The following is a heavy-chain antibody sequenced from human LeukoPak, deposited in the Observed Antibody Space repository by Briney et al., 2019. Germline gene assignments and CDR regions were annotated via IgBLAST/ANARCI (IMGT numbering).Heavy chain of an antibody. Sequence: ASVKVSCKASGYTFISYYMHWVRQAPGQGLEWMGIINPSGGSTSYAQKFQGRVTMTRDTSTSTVYMELSSLRSEDTAVYYCARVGTAAAGPGSPTYYFDYWGQGTLVTVSS. CDR3: ARVGTAAAGPGSPTYYFDY. CDR1: GYTFISYY. J-gene: IGHJ4*02. V-gene: IGHV1-46*01. D-gene: IGHD6-13*01. CDR2: INPSGGST.